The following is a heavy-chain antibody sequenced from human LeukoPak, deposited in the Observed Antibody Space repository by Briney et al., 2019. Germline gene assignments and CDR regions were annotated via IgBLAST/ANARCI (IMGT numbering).Heavy chain of an antibody. CDR1: GGSISSYY. J-gene: IGHJ5*02. D-gene: IGHD2-2*01. CDR2: IYTSGGP. CDR3: AREELGYCSSTSCYAKVGWFDP. Sequence: PSETLSLTCTVSGGSISSYYWSWIRQPAGKGLEWIGRIYTSGGPNYNPSLKRRVTMSVDTSKNQFSLKLRSVTAADTAVYYCAREELGYCSSTSCYAKVGWFDPWGQGTLVTVSS. V-gene: IGHV4-4*07.